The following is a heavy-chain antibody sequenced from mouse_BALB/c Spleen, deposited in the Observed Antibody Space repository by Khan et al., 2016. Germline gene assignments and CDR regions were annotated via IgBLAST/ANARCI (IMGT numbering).Heavy chain of an antibody. CDR1: GFTFSSYT. CDR3: ARHGDYGYYAMDY. CDR2: ISNGGGST. J-gene: IGHJ4*01. V-gene: IGHV5-12-2*01. D-gene: IGHD1-2*01. Sequence: EVELVESGGGLVQPGGSLKLSCAASGFTFSSYTMSWVRQTPEKRLEWVAYISNGGGSTYYPDTVKGRFTISRDNAKNTLYLQMSSLKSEDTAMYYCARHGDYGYYAMDYWGQGTSVTVSS.